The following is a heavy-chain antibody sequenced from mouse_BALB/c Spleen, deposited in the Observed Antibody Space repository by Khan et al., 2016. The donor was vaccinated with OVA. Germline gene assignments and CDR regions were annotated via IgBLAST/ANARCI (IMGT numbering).Heavy chain of an antibody. CDR2: IYPGSGNT. V-gene: IGHV1-77*01. D-gene: IGHD4-1*01. Sequence: QVQLQQSGAELARPGASVKLSCKASGYTFTDYYLNWVKQRTGQGLEWIGDIYPGSGNTYYNERFKGKATLTADKSSSTAYMQRSSLTSEDSAVYFCARSGTGSFAYWGQGTLVTVSA. CDR1: GYTFTDYY. J-gene: IGHJ3*01. CDR3: ARSGTGSFAY.